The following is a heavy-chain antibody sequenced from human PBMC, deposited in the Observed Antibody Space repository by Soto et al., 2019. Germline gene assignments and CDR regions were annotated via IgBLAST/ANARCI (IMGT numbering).Heavy chain of an antibody. CDR3: ASRNYYDTSGYYYWYYFDF. V-gene: IGHV3-23*01. J-gene: IGHJ4*02. D-gene: IGHD3-22*01. CDR2: ISGSGDST. CDR1: GITFSNYA. Sequence: PGGSLRLSCAASGITFSNYAMSWVRQAPGKGLEWVSGISGSGDSTYYAESVKGRFTISRDNSKNTVYLQMNSLGAEDTAVYYCASRNYYDTSGYYYWYYFDFWGRGALVTVSS.